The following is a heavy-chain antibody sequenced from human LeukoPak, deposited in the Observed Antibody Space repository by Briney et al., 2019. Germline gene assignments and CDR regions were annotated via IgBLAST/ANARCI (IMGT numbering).Heavy chain of an antibody. D-gene: IGHD4-11*01. Sequence: GGSLRLSCAASGFTVSSNYMSWVRQAPGKGLEWVSVIYSGGSTYYADSVKGRFTISRDNSKNTQYLQMGSLRAEDMAVYYCASVTTHGVSHYEYKYWGQGTLVTVSS. J-gene: IGHJ4*02. V-gene: IGHV3-53*05. CDR3: ASVTTHGVSHYEYKY. CDR2: IYSGGST. CDR1: GFTVSSNY.